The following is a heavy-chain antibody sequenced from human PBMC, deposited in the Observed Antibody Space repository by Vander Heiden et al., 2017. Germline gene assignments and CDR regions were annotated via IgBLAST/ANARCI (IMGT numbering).Heavy chain of an antibody. CDR3: ARRWNDCSSGYYNGAFDY. J-gene: IGHJ4*02. Sequence: QLQLQESGPGLVKPSETLSLTCTVSGGSITGSFYYWGWIRQPPGKGLEWIGSLYYSGSTYYNPSLKSRVTISVDPSKNQFSLKLSSVSAADTAVYYCARRWNDCSSGYYNGAFDYWGQGTLVTVSS. D-gene: IGHD3-3*01. V-gene: IGHV4-39*01. CDR1: GGSITGSFYY. CDR2: LYYSGST.